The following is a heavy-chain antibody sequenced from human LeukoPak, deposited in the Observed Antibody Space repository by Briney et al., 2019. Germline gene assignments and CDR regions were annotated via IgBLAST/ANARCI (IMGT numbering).Heavy chain of an antibody. V-gene: IGHV1-18*01. CDR1: GGTFSNYA. Sequence: ASVKVSCKASGGTFSNYAISWVRQAPGQGLEWMGWISAYNGNTNYAQKLQGRVTMTTDTSTSTAYMELRSLRSDDTAVYYCARDQTVRGESPVGYWGQGTLVTVSS. J-gene: IGHJ4*02. CDR3: ARDQTVRGESPVGY. D-gene: IGHD3-10*01. CDR2: ISAYNGNT.